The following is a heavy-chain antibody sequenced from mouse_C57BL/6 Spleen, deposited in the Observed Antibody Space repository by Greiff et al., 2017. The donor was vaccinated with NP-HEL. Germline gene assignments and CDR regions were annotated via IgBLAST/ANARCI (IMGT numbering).Heavy chain of an antibody. Sequence: QVQLQQPGTELVKPGASVKLSCKASGYTFTSYWMHWVKQRPGQGLEWIGNINPSNGGTNYNQKFKDKATLTVDKSSSTAYMQLSSLTSEDSAVYYCARGVTGDWYFDVWGTGTTVTVSS. J-gene: IGHJ1*03. D-gene: IGHD2-2*01. CDR3: ARGVTGDWYFDV. CDR2: INPSNGGT. CDR1: GYTFTSYW. V-gene: IGHV1-53*01.